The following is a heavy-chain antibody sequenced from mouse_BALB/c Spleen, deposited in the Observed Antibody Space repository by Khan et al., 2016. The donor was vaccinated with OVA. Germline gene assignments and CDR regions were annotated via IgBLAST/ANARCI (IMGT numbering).Heavy chain of an antibody. Sequence: QIQLVQSGPELKKPGETVKISCKASGYIFTNYGMNWVKQAPGKGLKWMGWINTNTGEPTFAEEFKERFAFSLETSANTAYLQFNSLKNEDTATYSCARGYYMYGSCFAYWGQGTLVTVSA. V-gene: IGHV9-3*02. CDR1: GYIFTNYG. CDR3: ARGYYMYGSCFAY. J-gene: IGHJ3*01. CDR2: INTNTGEP. D-gene: IGHD2-14*01.